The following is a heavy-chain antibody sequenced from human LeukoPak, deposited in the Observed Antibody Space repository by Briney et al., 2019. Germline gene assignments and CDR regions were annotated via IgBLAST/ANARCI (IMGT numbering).Heavy chain of an antibody. J-gene: IGHJ4*01. V-gene: IGHV3-33*01. CDR1: GFTFSSYG. D-gene: IGHD1-26*01. Sequence: GRSLRLSCAASGFTFSSYGMHWVRQAPAKGLEWVAVIWYDGSNENYADSVKGRFTISRDNSKKTMYLQMNSLRAEDTAVYYCARQGIVGAKRGGWFDYWGHGTLVTVSS. CDR3: ARQGIVGAKRGGWFDY. CDR2: IWYDGSNE.